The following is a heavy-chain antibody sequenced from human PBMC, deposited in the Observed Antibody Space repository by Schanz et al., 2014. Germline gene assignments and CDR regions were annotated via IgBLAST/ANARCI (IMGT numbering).Heavy chain of an antibody. Sequence: QVQLVQSGDEVKKPGASVKVSCKTSGYTFSDYGITWVRQAPGQRLEWVGWISPYTGNTHYFDKMEGRVTMTTDTSTSTAYMELRSLRSDDTAMYYCARGGYSSGWYDRDIAHFDYWGQGTLVTVSS. CDR1: GYTFSDYG. V-gene: IGHV1-18*01. J-gene: IGHJ4*02. CDR3: ARGGYSSGWYDRDIAHFDY. CDR2: ISPYTGNT. D-gene: IGHD6-19*01.